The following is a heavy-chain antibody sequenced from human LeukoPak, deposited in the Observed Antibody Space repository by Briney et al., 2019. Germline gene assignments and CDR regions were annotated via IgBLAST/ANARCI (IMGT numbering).Heavy chain of an antibody. CDR1: GVSINSHY. CDR3: VSANQDFFDY. J-gene: IGHJ4*02. CDR2: IYGSGRT. V-gene: IGHV4-4*09. D-gene: IGHD5/OR15-5a*01. Sequence: SETLSLTCTVSGVSINSHYLNWIRQPPGKALEWIGYIYGSGRTNYNPYLKSRVTMSVDTSKSQFSLNLNSLTAADTAVYCVVSANQDFFDYWGQGPLVTVS.